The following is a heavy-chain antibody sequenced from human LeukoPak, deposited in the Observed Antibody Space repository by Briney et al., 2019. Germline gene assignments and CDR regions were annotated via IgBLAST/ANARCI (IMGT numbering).Heavy chain of an antibody. D-gene: IGHD3-22*01. V-gene: IGHV3-30*03. CDR3: ARKRRAIYDSSGYSDY. CDR2: ISYDGRKD. Sequence: PGKSLRLSCAASGFTFSGYGMHWVRQAPGKGLEWVAVISYDGRKDYYGDSVKGRFTIYRDNSENTLYLQMSSLRPEDTAVYYCARKRRAIYDSSGYSDYWGQGTLVTVSS. J-gene: IGHJ4*02. CDR1: GFTFSGYG.